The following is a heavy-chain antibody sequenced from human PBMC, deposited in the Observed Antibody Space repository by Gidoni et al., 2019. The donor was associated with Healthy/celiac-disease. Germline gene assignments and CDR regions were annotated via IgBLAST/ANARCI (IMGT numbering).Heavy chain of an antibody. D-gene: IGHD6-6*01. CDR1: GGSFSGYY. CDR2: INHCGNT. J-gene: IGHJ5*02. CDR3: ARRGVQQLANNWFDP. Sequence: QVQLQQWGAGLLKPSQTLSLTSAVYGGSFSGYYWRWIRQPPGKGMEWRGEINHCGNTNYNPSLKSRVTISVYTSKNQFSLKRSSVTAADTAVYYCARRGVQQLANNWFDPWGQGTLVTVSS. V-gene: IGHV4-34*01.